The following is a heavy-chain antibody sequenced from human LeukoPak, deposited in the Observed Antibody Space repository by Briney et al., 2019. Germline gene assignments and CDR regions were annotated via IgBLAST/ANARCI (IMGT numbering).Heavy chain of an antibody. CDR3: ARDGSGGFYYGMDV. Sequence: PGGSLRLSCAASGFTVSCNYMSWVRQAPGKGLEWVSVIYSGGSTYYADSVKGRFTISRDNSKNTLYLQMNSLRAEDTAVYYCARDGSGGFYYGMDVWGQGTTVTVSS. CDR2: IYSGGST. D-gene: IGHD6-19*01. V-gene: IGHV3-53*01. J-gene: IGHJ6*02. CDR1: GFTVSCNY.